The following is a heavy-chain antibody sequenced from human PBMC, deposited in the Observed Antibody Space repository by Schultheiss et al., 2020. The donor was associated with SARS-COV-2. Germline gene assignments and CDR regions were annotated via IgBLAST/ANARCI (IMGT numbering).Heavy chain of an antibody. CDR2: INHSGST. Sequence: SETLSLTCAVSGGSISSSNWWSWIRQPPGKGLEWIGEINHSGSTNYNPSLKSRVTISVDTSKNQFSLKLSSVTAADTAVYYCARGPSGYGWNFDYWGQGTLVTVSS. V-gene: IGHV4-4*02. J-gene: IGHJ4*02. CDR1: GGSISSSNW. D-gene: IGHD5-12*01. CDR3: ARGPSGYGWNFDY.